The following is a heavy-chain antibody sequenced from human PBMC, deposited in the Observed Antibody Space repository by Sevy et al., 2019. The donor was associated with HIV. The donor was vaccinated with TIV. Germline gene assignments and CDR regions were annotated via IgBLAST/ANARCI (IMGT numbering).Heavy chain of an antibody. J-gene: IGHJ4*02. Sequence: GGSLRLSCAASGFTFSNYLMTWVRQAQGKGLEWVANIKQDGSEKYYVDSVKGRFTISRDNAKNSLYLQMNSLRAEDTAVYYCARRVPYRSSATIDYWGQGTLVTVSS. CDR3: ARRVPYRSSATIDY. CDR1: GFTFSNYL. CDR2: IKQDGSEK. V-gene: IGHV3-7*01. D-gene: IGHD6-6*01.